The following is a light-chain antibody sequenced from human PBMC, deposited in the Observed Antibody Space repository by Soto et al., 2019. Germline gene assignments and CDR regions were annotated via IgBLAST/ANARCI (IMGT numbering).Light chain of an antibody. V-gene: IGKV3-20*01. Sequence: ETLLSQSPGTLSLSPGERATLSCRASQSVSSSYLAWYQQKPGQAPRLLIYGASSRATGIADTFSGSGCGTDFTLTISRLDPEDFAAYYCQQYGSSPRRTFGQGTKVDIK. J-gene: IGKJ1*01. CDR1: QSVSSSY. CDR2: GAS. CDR3: QQYGSSPRRT.